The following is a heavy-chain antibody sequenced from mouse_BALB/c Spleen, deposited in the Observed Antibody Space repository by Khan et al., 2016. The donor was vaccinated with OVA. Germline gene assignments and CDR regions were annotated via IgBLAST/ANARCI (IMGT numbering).Heavy chain of an antibody. CDR1: GYSFTGCF. CDR3: ARKNGSDFDY. Sequence: VQLKESGPELVKPGASVKISCKASGYSFTGCFMNWVMQSHGKSLEWIGRINPHIGETFYNQKFKGKATLTVDESSSTAHMELRSLSSEDSAVYYCARKNGSDFDYWGQGTTLTVSS. J-gene: IGHJ2*01. CDR2: INPHIGET. D-gene: IGHD1-1*01. V-gene: IGHV1-20*02.